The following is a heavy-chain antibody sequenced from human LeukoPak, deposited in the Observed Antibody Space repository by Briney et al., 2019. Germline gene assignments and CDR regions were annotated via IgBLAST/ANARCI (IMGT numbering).Heavy chain of an antibody. J-gene: IGHJ4*02. V-gene: IGHV5-51*01. CDR3: ARQDGSSWYYFDY. CDR2: IYPGDSDT. Sequence: GESLKISCKGSGYSFTYYWIGWVRQMPGKGPEWMGIIYPGDSDTRYSPSFQGQVTISVDKSISTAYLQWSSLKASDSAMYYCARQDGSSWYYFDYWGQGTLVTVSS. CDR1: GYSFTYYW. D-gene: IGHD6-13*01.